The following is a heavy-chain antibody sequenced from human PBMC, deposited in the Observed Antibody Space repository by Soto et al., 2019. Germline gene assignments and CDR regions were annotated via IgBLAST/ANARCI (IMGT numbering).Heavy chain of an antibody. CDR3: ESGLPLRKGWAFDY. V-gene: IGHV1-46*01. CDR2: INPGDGTT. D-gene: IGHD4-17*01. CDR1: GYTFTTYF. J-gene: IGHJ4*02. Sequence: QVQLVQSGAEVKNPGASVKVSCKASGYTFTTYFIQWVRQAPGQGLEWRVIINPGDGTTRYAQKLQGRVTMTRGTYTSTVYMDLSSLRSEDTAVYYCESGLPLRKGWAFDYWGQGTLVTVSS.